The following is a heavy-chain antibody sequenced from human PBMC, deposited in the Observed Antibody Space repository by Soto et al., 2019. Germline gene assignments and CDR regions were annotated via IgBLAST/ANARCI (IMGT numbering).Heavy chain of an antibody. CDR1: GYTFTSYY. D-gene: IGHD3-22*01. V-gene: IGHV1-2*02. J-gene: IGHJ1*01. CDR3: ARNYCSSSNRDHLGC. CDR2: INPITGGT. Sequence: ASVKVSCKASGYTFTSYYIHWVRQAPGQGLEWMGWINPITGGTNYAPKFQGRVTMTRDTSITTAYMELSRLRSAVTALSYCARNYCSSSNRDHLGCWGRGSPVAVCS.